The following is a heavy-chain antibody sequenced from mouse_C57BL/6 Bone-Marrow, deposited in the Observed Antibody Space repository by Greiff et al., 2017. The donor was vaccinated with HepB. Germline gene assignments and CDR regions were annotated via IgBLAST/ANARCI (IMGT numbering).Heavy chain of an antibody. J-gene: IGHJ4*01. CDR2: IWSGGST. D-gene: IGHD2-2*01. V-gene: IGHV2-4*01. CDR3: AKNSRSTMVTSRAMDY. CDR1: GFSLTSYG. Sequence: VQLKESGPGLVQPSQSLSITCTVSGFSLTSYGVHWVRQPPGKGLEWLGVIWSGGSTDYNAAFISRLSISKDNSKSQVFFKMNSLQADDTAIYYCAKNSRSTMVTSRAMDYWGQGTSVTVSS.